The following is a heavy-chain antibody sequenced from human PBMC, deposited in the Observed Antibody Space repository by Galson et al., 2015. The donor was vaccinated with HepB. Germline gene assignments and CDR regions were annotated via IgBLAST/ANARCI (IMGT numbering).Heavy chain of an antibody. J-gene: IGHJ3*02. V-gene: IGHV1-46*01. CDR3: ARLFSTGERRDDAFDI. CDR1: GYTFTSYY. Sequence: SVKVSCKASGYTFTSYYMHWVRQAPGQGLEWMGIINPSGGSTSYAQKFQGRVTMTRDTSTSTVYMELSSLRSEDTAVYYCARLFSTGERRDDAFDIWGQGTMVTVSS. CDR2: INPSGGST. D-gene: IGHD2/OR15-2a*01.